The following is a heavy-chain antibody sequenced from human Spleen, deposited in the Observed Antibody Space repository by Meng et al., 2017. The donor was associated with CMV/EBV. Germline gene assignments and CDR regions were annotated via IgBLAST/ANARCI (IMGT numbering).Heavy chain of an antibody. Sequence: GGSLRLSCATSGFRFDDYGMAWVRQAPGKGLEWVSGINWNGGNTGYADSVKGRFTISRDNAKNSLYLQMNSLRAEDTALYHCARVVFGCTSITCLEMYYFDYWGQGALVTVSS. D-gene: IGHD2-2*01. V-gene: IGHV3-20*01. J-gene: IGHJ4*02. CDR2: INWNGGNT. CDR3: ARVVFGCTSITCLEMYYFDY. CDR1: GFRFDDYG.